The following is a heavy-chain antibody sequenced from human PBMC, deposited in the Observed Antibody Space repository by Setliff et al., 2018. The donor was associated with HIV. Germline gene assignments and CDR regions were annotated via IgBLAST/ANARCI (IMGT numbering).Heavy chain of an antibody. J-gene: IGHJ4*02. V-gene: IGHV4-4*07. CDR1: GGAMNNNY. CDR3: ARGSWGSWRFDY. D-gene: IGHD6-13*01. Sequence: PSETLSLTCTVSGGAMNNNYWSWIRQPAGKGLEWIGRIYIRGTNYNPSLKTRLTMSLDTSSNQFSLNLNSVTAADTAVYYCARGSWGSWRFDYWGRGTLVTVSS. CDR2: IYIRGT.